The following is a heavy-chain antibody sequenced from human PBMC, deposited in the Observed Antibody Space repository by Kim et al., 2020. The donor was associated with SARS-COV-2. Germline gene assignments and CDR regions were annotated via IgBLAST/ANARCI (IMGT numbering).Heavy chain of an antibody. CDR2: VSGSGSST. V-gene: IGHV3-23*01. CDR1: GLTFSSYA. Sequence: GGSLRLSCAASGLTFSSYAMAWVRQAPGKGLEWVSSVSGSGSSTFYADSVKGRFTISRDNSKNTLYLQIHSLRAEDTAIYYCARDSYGSDESFDYWGQGTLVTVSS. CDR3: ARDSYGSDESFDY. D-gene: IGHD3-10*01. J-gene: IGHJ4*02.